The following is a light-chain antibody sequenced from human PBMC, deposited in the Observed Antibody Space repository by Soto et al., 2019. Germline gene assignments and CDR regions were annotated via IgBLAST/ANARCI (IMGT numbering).Light chain of an antibody. Sequence: QSALTQPASVSGSPGQSITISCTGTSSDVGGYNYVSWYQQHPGKAPKLMVYDVSNRPSGVSNRFSGSKSGNTASLTISGLQAEDEADYSCSTYTSSSTLFVFRTGTKVTDL. CDR3: STYTSSSTLFV. CDR2: DVS. V-gene: IGLV2-14*01. J-gene: IGLJ1*01. CDR1: SSDVGGYNY.